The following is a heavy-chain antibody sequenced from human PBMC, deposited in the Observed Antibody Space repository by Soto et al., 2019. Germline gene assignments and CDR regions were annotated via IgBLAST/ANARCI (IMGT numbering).Heavy chain of an antibody. CDR3: ARVSSGWLTYYYDSSGSGPIDY. CDR2: ISAYNGNT. V-gene: IGHV1-18*01. CDR1: GYTFTSYG. Sequence: ASVKVSCKASGYTFTSYGISWVRQAPGQGLEWMGWISAYNGNTNYAQKLQGRVTMTTDTSTSTAYMEPRSLRSDDTAVYYCARVSSGWLTYYYDSSGSGPIDYWGQGTLVTVSS. J-gene: IGHJ4*02. D-gene: IGHD3-22*01.